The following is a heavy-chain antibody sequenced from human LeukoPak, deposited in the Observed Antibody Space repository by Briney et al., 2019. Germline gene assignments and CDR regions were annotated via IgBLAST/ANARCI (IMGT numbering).Heavy chain of an antibody. V-gene: IGHV4-34*01. Sequence: ASETLSLTCAVYGGSFSGYYWSWIRQPPGKGLEWIGEINHSGSTNYNPSLKSRVTISVDTSKNQFSLKLSSVTAADTAVYYCARRMVRGVIGLLSNWGQGTLVTVSS. J-gene: IGHJ4*02. CDR2: INHSGST. D-gene: IGHD3-10*01. CDR3: ARRMVRGVIGLLSN. CDR1: GGSFSGYY.